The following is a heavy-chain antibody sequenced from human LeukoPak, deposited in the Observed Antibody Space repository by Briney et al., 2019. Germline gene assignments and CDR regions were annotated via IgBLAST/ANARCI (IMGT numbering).Heavy chain of an antibody. CDR2: IYSGGST. D-gene: IGHD3-22*01. CDR3: ARDSSSGYYYWFDP. V-gene: IGHV3-53*01. CDR1: GFTVSSNY. J-gene: IGHJ5*02. Sequence: GGSLRLSCAASGFTVSSNYMSWVRQAPGKGLEWVSVIYSGGSTYYADSVKGRFTISRDNSKNTLYLQMNSLRAEDTAVYYCARDSSSGYYYWFDPWGQGTLVIVSS.